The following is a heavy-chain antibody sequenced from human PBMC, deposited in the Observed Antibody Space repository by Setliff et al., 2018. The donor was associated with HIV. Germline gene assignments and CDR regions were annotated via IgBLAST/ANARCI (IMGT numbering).Heavy chain of an antibody. CDR2: INHSGNT. V-gene: IGHV4-34*01. CDR3: ARVDGYDFWSGYYTPHAFDI. D-gene: IGHD3-3*01. J-gene: IGHJ3*02. CDR1: GGSFSGFY. Sequence: PSETLSLTCDVYGGSFSGFYWTWIRQPPGKGLEWIGEINHSGNTNYNPSLKSRVTISVDTSKNQFSLKLSSVTAADTAVYYCARVDGYDFWSGYYTPHAFDIWGQGTMVTVSS.